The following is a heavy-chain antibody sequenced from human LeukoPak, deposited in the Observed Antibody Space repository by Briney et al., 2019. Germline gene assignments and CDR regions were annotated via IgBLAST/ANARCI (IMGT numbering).Heavy chain of an antibody. V-gene: IGHV3-48*03. CDR3: AREGYGGTSDAFDI. CDR2: ISSSGSI. D-gene: IGHD4-23*01. J-gene: IGHJ3*02. CDR1: GFTFSTYE. Sequence: GGSLRLSCATSGFTFSTYEMDWVRQAPGKGLEWVSYISSSGSIYYTDSVKGRFTISGDNAKNSLYLQMNSLRAEDTAIYYCAREGYGGTSDAFDIWGQGTMVTVSS.